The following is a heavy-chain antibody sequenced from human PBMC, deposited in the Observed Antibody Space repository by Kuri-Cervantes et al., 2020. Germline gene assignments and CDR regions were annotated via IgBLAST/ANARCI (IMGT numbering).Heavy chain of an antibody. V-gene: IGHV3-13*01. D-gene: IGHD2-21*02. CDR3: ARGNDFYFDY. Sequence: AESLSLSCAASGCTFSSYDMHWGRQGTGKGLEWVSAIGTAGDTYYPGSVTGRFTISRENAKNSLYLPMNSLRAGDTAVYYCARGNDFYFDYWGQGPLVTVSS. CDR2: IGTAGDT. CDR1: GCTFSSYD. J-gene: IGHJ4*02.